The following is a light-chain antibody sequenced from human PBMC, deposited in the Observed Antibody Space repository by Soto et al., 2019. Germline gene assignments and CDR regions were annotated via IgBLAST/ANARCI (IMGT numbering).Light chain of an antibody. CDR3: QLFGSSPRYT. Sequence: EIVLTQSPGTLSLSPGERATLSCRTSESVTSTYLAWYQQKPGQPPRLLIYGASSRPTGIPDRFSGSGSGTDFTLTISRLEPEDFAVYYCQLFGSSPRYTFGQGTKLEIK. CDR2: GAS. CDR1: ESVTSTY. J-gene: IGKJ2*01. V-gene: IGKV3-20*01.